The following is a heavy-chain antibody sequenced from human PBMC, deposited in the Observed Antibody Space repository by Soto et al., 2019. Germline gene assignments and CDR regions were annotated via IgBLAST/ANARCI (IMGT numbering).Heavy chain of an antibody. D-gene: IGHD2-2*01. CDR1: GFSLSTSGMR. V-gene: IGHV2-70*04. J-gene: IGHJ3*02. CDR2: IDWDDDK. Sequence: SCPTLVNPTQTLTLTCTFSGFSLSTSGMRVSWIRQPPGKALEWLARIDWDDDKFYSTSLRTRLTISKDTSKNQVVLTMTNMDPVDTATYYCARQGYCSSTSCYGHAFDIWGQGTMVTV. CDR3: ARQGYCSSTSCYGHAFDI.